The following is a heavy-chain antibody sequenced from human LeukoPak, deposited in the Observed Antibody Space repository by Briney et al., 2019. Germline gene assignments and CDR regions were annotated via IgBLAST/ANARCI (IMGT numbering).Heavy chain of an antibody. Sequence: ASVKVSCKASGYTFTGYYMHWVRQAPGQGLEWMGWNNPNSGGTNYAQKFQGRVTMTRDTSISTAYMELSRLRSDDTAVYYCARDCGGSCYGAFDIWGQGTMVTVSS. V-gene: IGHV1-2*02. D-gene: IGHD2-15*01. J-gene: IGHJ3*02. CDR1: GYTFTGYY. CDR3: ARDCGGSCYGAFDI. CDR2: NNPNSGGT.